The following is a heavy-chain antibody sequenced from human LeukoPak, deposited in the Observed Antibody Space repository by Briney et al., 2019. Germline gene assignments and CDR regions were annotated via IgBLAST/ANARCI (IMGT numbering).Heavy chain of an antibody. CDR1: GFIFSNYG. V-gene: IGHV3-30*18. Sequence: GRSLRLSWAASGFIFSNYGIHWVRQAPGKGLEWVTVISHDGSNKYYADSVKGRFTISRDNSKNTLYLQMNSLRAEDTAVYYCAKGGTYRDYFDYWGQGTLVTVSS. J-gene: IGHJ4*02. D-gene: IGHD3-16*01. CDR2: ISHDGSNK. CDR3: AKGGTYRDYFDY.